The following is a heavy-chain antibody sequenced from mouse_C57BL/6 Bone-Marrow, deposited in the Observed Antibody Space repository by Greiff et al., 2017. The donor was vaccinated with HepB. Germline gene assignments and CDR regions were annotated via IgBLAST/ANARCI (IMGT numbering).Heavy chain of an antibody. CDR1: GYTFTSYD. V-gene: IGHV1-85*01. J-gene: IGHJ4*01. CDR3: ARECLLLRYAMDY. Sequence: VQLQQSGPELVKPGASVKLSCKASGYTFTSYDINWVKQRPGQGLEWIGWIYPRDGSTKDNEKFKGKSKLTVDTASSTAYMELHSLTSEDSAVYFCARECLLLRYAMDYWGQGTSVTVSS. D-gene: IGHD1-1*01. CDR2: IYPRDGST.